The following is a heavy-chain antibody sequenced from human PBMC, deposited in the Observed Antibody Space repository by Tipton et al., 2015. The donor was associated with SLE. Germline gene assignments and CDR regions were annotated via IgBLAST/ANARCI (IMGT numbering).Heavy chain of an antibody. Sequence: SLRLSCAASGFIFSSYNMHWVRQAPGKGLEWVAVISYDGSNKYYADSVKGRFTISRDNSKNTLFLQMNSLRAEGTAVYYRARVLGSYYGMDVWGQGTTVTVSS. V-gene: IGHV3-30*04. CDR3: ARVLGSYYGMDV. CDR1: GFIFSSYN. D-gene: IGHD6-13*01. J-gene: IGHJ6*02. CDR2: ISYDGSNK.